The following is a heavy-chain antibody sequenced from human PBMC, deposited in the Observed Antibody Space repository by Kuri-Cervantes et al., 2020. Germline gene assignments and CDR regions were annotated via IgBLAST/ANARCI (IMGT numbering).Heavy chain of an antibody. Sequence: SETLSLTCTVSGGSISSYYWSWIRQPPGEGLEWIGYIYYSGSTNYNPSLKSRVTISVDTSKNQFSLKLSSVTAADTAVYYCARTPGDLVHDYWGQGTLVTVSS. V-gene: IGHV4-59*01. CDR1: GGSISSYY. CDR2: IYYSGST. CDR3: ARTPGDLVHDY. J-gene: IGHJ4*02. D-gene: IGHD7-27*01.